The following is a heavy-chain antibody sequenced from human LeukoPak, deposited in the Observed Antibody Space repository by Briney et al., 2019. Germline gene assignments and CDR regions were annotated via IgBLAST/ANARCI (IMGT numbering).Heavy chain of an antibody. Sequence: SETLSLTCAVSGYSISSGYYWGWIRQPPGTGLEWIGCIYHSGSTYYNPSLKSRVTISVDTSKNQFSLKLSSVTAADTAVYYCARADYVRGSYRANDYWGQGTLVTVSS. D-gene: IGHD3-16*02. V-gene: IGHV4-38-2*01. J-gene: IGHJ4*02. CDR3: ARADYVRGSYRANDY. CDR2: IYHSGST. CDR1: GYSISSGYY.